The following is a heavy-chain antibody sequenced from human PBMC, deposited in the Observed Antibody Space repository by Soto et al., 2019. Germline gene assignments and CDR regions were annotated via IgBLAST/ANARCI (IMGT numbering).Heavy chain of an antibody. D-gene: IGHD3-3*01. CDR2: MNPNSGNT. CDR1: GYTFTSYD. CDR3: ARGNKTYYDFWSGYYLTWYFDL. J-gene: IGHJ2*01. V-gene: IGHV1-8*01. Sequence: QVQLVQSGAEVKKPGASVKVSCKASGYTFTSYDINWVRQATGQGLEWMGWMNPNSGNTGYAQKFQGRVTMTRNTSKSTAYMELSSLRSEDTAVYYCARGNKTYYDFWSGYYLTWYFDLWGRGTLVTVSS.